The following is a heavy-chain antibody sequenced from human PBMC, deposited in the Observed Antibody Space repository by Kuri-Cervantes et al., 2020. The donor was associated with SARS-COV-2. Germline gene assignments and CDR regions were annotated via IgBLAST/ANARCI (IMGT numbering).Heavy chain of an antibody. CDR3: ARDRSRAYYYDSSGFGA. CDR1: GGSFSGYY. CDR2: IYYSGST. Sequence: SETLSLTCAVYGGSFSGYYWGWIRQPPGKGLEWIGSIYYSGSTYYNPSLKSRVTISVDTSKNQFSLKLSSVTAADTAVYYCARDRSRAYYYDSSGFGAWGQGTLVTVSS. D-gene: IGHD3-22*01. V-gene: IGHV4-34*01. J-gene: IGHJ5*02.